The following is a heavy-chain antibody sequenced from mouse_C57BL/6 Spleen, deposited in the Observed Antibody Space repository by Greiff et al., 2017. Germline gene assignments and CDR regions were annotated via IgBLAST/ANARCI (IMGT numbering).Heavy chain of an antibody. J-gene: IGHJ2*01. D-gene: IGHD1-1*01. Sequence: QVQLKQSGAELVKPGASVKISCKASGYAFSSYWMNWVKQRPGKGLEWIGQIYPGDGDTNYNGKFKGKATLTADKSSSTAYMQLSSLTSEDSAVYFCAFSTTVVGSFDYWGQGTTLTVSS. V-gene: IGHV1-80*01. CDR3: AFSTTVVGSFDY. CDR1: GYAFSSYW. CDR2: IYPGDGDT.